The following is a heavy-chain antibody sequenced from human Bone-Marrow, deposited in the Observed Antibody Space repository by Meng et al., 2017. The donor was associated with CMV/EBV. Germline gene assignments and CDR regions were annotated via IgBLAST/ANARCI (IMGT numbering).Heavy chain of an antibody. CDR1: GFTFSSYA. Sequence: GGSLRLSCAASGFTFSSYAMHWVRQAPGKGLEWVAVISYDGSNKYYADSVKGRFTISRDNSKNTLYLQMNSLRAEDTAVYYCARGSGCSNTSCYAFDYWGQGTVVTVSS. V-gene: IGHV3-30-3*01. D-gene: IGHD2-2*01. CDR3: ARGSGCSNTSCYAFDY. J-gene: IGHJ4*02. CDR2: ISYDGSNK.